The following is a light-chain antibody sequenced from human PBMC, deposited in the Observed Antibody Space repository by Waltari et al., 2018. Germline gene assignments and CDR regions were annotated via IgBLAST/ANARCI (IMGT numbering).Light chain of an antibody. CDR3: LLYMGSGIWV. CDR1: SGSLSSTSY. J-gene: IGLJ3*02. V-gene: IGLV8-61*01. Sequence: QTVVTQEPSLSVSPGGTVTLTCALSSGSLSSTSYASGYQQSPGQTPRTLVYKANSRSSGVPDRFSGSVLGNKAVLIITGAQAEDESTYYCLLYMGSGIWVFGGGTKLTVL. CDR2: KAN.